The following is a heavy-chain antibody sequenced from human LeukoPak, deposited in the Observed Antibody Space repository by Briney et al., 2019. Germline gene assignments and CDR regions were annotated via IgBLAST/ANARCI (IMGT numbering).Heavy chain of an antibody. CDR1: GFTFSSYS. V-gene: IGHV3-21*04. Sequence: PGGSLRLSCAASGFTFSSYSMNWVRQAPGKGLEWVSSISSNSIYVFYADSMKGRFTISRDNAKNSLSLQMNSLRAEDTAVYYCAKDSLGSSSKNWFDPWGQETLVTVSS. J-gene: IGHJ5*02. CDR3: AKDSLGSSSKNWFDP. CDR2: ISSNSIYV. D-gene: IGHD6-13*01.